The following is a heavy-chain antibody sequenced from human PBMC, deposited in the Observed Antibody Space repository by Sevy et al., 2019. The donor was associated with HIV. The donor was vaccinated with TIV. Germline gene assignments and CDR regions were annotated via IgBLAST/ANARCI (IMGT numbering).Heavy chain of an antibody. CDR3: AREGCTKPHDY. CDR2: FSFGCGRI. V-gene: IGHV3-23*01. Sequence: GGALRLSCEASGFTFSKYSMSWVRQAPGKGLEWVSTFSFGCGRINYADSVKGRFTISREDSKNTLYLQMNSLGAEDPAIYYCAREGCTKPHDYWGQGTLVTVS. D-gene: IGHD2-8*01. CDR1: GFTFSKYS. J-gene: IGHJ4*02.